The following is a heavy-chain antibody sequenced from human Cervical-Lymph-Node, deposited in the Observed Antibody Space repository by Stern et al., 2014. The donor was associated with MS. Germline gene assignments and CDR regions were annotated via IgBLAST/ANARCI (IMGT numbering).Heavy chain of an antibody. Sequence: VQLVESGGGVVQPGRSLRLSCAASGFTFSSYAMHWVRQAPGKGLEWVAVISYDGSNKYYADSVKGRFTISRDNSKNTLYLQMNSLIAEDTAVYYCATLGGGYSYVLFDYWGQGTLVTVSS. V-gene: IGHV3-30-3*01. CDR1: GFTFSSYA. CDR3: ATLGGGYSYVLFDY. D-gene: IGHD5-18*01. J-gene: IGHJ4*02. CDR2: ISYDGSNK.